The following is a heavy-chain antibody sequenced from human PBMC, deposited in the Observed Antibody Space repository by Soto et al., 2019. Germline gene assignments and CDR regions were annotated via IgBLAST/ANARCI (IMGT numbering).Heavy chain of an antibody. CDR3: ERERKYQLLSYYWSDP. Sequence: QVQLQQSGPGLVKPSQTLSLTCVISGDSVSSNTAAWSWIRQSPSRGLEWLGRTYYKSTWYNDYAVSVKSQMTISPDTSKNQVSLQLNSVTPENSAVYYCERERKYQLLSYYWSDPWGQGTLVTVSS. CDR2: TYYKSTWYN. D-gene: IGHD2-2*01. V-gene: IGHV6-1*01. CDR1: GDSVSSNTAA. J-gene: IGHJ5*02.